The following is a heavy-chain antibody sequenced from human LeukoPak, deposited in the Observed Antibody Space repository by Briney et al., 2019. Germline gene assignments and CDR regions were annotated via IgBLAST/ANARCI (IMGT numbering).Heavy chain of an antibody. CDR2: INPNSGGT. D-gene: IGHD3-3*01. Sequence: ASVKVSCKASGYTFTGYYMHWVRQAPGQGLEWMGRINPNSGGTNYAQKFQGRVTMTRDTSISTAYMELSRLRSGDTAVYYCARDGGYYYGMDVWGQGTTVTVSS. V-gene: IGHV1-2*06. J-gene: IGHJ6*02. CDR1: GYTFTGYY. CDR3: ARDGGYYYGMDV.